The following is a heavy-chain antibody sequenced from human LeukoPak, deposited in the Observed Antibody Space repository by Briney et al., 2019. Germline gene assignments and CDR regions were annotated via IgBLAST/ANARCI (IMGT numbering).Heavy chain of an antibody. CDR2: ISGSGGST. V-gene: IGHV3-23*01. CDR3: AKGDYGDFTVFDY. J-gene: IGHJ4*02. CDR1: GFTFSSYA. D-gene: IGHD4-17*01. Sequence: GGSLRLSCAASGFTFSSYAMSWVRQAPEKGLEWVSAISGSGGSTYYADSVKGRFTISSDNSKNTLYLQMNSLRAEDTAVYYCAKGDYGDFTVFDYWGQGTLVTVSS.